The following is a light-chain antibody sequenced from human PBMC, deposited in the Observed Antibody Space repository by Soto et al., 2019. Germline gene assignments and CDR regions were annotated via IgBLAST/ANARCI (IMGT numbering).Light chain of an antibody. CDR3: QQYGTSPLT. CDR1: QSVSGSY. Sequence: EVVLTQSPGTLSLSPGERATLSCRASQSVSGSYLAWYQQKPGQAPRLLIFDASSRATGIPDRFSGSGSGPDFTLTISRLEPEDFAVYFCQQYGTSPLTFGGGTKVEVK. V-gene: IGKV3-20*01. J-gene: IGKJ4*01. CDR2: DAS.